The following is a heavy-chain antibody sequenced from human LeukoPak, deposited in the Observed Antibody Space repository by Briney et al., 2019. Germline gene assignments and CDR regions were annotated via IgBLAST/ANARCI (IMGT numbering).Heavy chain of an antibody. D-gene: IGHD3-10*01. CDR2: IYYTGST. CDR1: GGSISRHY. Sequence: PSETLSLTCTVSGGSISRHYWSWIRQPPGRGLECLGYIYYTGSTNYNPSLKSRVTISVDTSQNQFSLNLNSVTAADTAVYYCGRDQRGFDYWGQGTLVIVSS. J-gene: IGHJ4*02. CDR3: GRDQRGFDY. V-gene: IGHV4-59*11.